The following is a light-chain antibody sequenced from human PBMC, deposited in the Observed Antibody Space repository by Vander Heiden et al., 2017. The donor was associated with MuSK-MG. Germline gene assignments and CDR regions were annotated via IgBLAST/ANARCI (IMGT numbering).Light chain of an antibody. CDR2: AAS. Sequence: GDRVTITCRASQSISSYLNWYQQKPGKAPKLLIYAASSLQSVVPSRFSGSGSGTDFTLTISSLQPEDFATYYCQQSDSTPPRTFGQGTKVEIK. V-gene: IGKV1-39*01. CDR1: QSISSY. CDR3: QQSDSTPPRT. J-gene: IGKJ1*01.